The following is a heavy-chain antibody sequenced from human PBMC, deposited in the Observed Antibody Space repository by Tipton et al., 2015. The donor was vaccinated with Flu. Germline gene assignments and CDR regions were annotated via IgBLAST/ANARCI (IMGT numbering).Heavy chain of an antibody. V-gene: IGHV4-39*07. Sequence: TLTLTCTDSGASISSGSYYWAWIRQPPGKGLEWVGSVYYSGTTYYNPSLKSRVTISVDTSKNQFSLKVSSVTAAATAVYYCARVLVVAATPFDYWGQGILVIVSS. J-gene: IGHJ4*02. CDR2: VYYSGTT. CDR3: ARVLVVAATPFDY. CDR1: GASISSGSYY. D-gene: IGHD2-15*01.